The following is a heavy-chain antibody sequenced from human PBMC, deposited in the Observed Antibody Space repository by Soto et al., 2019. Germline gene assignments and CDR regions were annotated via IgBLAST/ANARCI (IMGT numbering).Heavy chain of an antibody. CDR3: AIGYCSSTSCYAFDY. Sequence: SETLSLTCTVSGGSISSSSYYWGWIRQPPGKGLEWIGSIYYSGSTYYNPSLKSRVTISVDTSKNQFSLKLSSVTAADTAVYYCAIGYCSSTSCYAFDYWGQGTLVTVSS. CDR2: IYYSGST. D-gene: IGHD2-2*01. V-gene: IGHV4-39*01. J-gene: IGHJ4*02. CDR1: GGSISSSSYY.